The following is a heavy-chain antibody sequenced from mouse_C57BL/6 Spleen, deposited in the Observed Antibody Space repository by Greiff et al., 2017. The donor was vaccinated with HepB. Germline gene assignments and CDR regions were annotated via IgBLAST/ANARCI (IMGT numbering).Heavy chain of an antibody. Sequence: VQLQQSGAELVKPGASVKLSCKASGYTFTSYWMHWVKQRPGQGLEWIGMIHPNSGSTNYNEKFKSKATLTVDKSSSTAYMQLSSLTSEDSAVYYCAREGDGYLYWYFDVWGTGTTVTVSS. CDR1: GYTFTSYW. V-gene: IGHV1-64*01. CDR3: AREGDGYLYWYFDV. CDR2: IHPNSGST. J-gene: IGHJ1*03. D-gene: IGHD2-3*01.